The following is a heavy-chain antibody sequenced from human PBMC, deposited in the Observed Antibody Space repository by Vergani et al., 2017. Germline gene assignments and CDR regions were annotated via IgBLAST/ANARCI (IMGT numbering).Heavy chain of an antibody. CDR1: GGSFSGYY. Sequence: QVQLQQWGAGLLKPSETLSLTCAVYGGSFSGYYWSWIRQPPGKGLEWIGEINHSGNTNYNPSLKSLVTISVDTSKNQFSLKLSAVTAADTAVYYCARGFLDPFDYGGQGTLVTVAS. CDR3: ARGFLDPFDY. V-gene: IGHV4-34*01. J-gene: IGHJ4*02. CDR2: INHSGNT.